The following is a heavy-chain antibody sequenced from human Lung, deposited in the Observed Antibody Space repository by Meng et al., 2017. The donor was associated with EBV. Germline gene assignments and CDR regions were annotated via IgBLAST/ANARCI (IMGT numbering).Heavy chain of an antibody. CDR3: ARLKFNYGSGSYHPHWYFDL. V-gene: IGHV4-30-4*01. D-gene: IGHD3-10*01. J-gene: IGHJ2*01. Sequence: QVPPQGTGPGLVKPSQTPSLTCAVSNDSVDSAGYYWSWIRQPPGQGLEFIAYIFYTGSTYYNPSLKSRVIIAVDTSTNQISLRLSSVSAADTAVYYCARLKFNYGSGSYHPHWYFDLWGRGTLVTVSS. CDR2: IFYTGST. CDR1: NDSVDSAGYY.